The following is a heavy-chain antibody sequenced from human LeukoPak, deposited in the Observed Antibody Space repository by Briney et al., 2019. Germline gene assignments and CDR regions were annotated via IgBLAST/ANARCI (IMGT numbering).Heavy chain of an antibody. V-gene: IGHV3-30-3*01. J-gene: IGHJ6*02. CDR2: ISYDGSNK. Sequence: TGGSLRLSCAASGFTFSSYAMHWVRQAPGKGLEWVAVISYDGSNKYYADSVKGRFTISRDNSKNTQYLQMNSLRAEDTAVYYCARDDIAVAGDYYYGMDVWGQGTTVTVSS. D-gene: IGHD6-19*01. CDR1: GFTFSSYA. CDR3: ARDDIAVAGDYYYGMDV.